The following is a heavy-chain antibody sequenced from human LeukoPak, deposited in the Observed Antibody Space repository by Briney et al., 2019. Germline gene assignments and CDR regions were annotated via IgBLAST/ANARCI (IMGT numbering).Heavy chain of an antibody. V-gene: IGHV1-3*01. Sequence: ASVKVSCKASGYTFTTYAMHWVRQAPGQRLEWMGWINAGNGNTKYSQKFQARVTITRDTSASTAYMELSSLRSEDTAVYYCARDLYPDYDILTGSTLAYYYGMDVWGQGTTVTVSS. D-gene: IGHD3-9*01. CDR2: INAGNGNT. CDR1: GYTFTTYA. CDR3: ARDLYPDYDILTGSTLAYYYGMDV. J-gene: IGHJ6*02.